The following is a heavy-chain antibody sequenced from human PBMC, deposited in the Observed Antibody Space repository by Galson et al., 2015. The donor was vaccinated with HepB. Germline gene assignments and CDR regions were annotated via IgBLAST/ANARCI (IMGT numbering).Heavy chain of an antibody. D-gene: IGHD3-10*01. Sequence: QSGAEVKKPGESLRISCTGSGYSFTSYWISWVRQMPGKGLEWMGRIDPSDSYTNYSPSFQGHVTISADKSISTAYLQWSSLKASDTAMYYCARHVTRSITPGDNNWFDPWGQGTLVTVSS. CDR3: ARHVTRSITPGDNNWFDP. CDR2: IDPSDSYT. V-gene: IGHV5-10-1*01. CDR1: GYSFTSYW. J-gene: IGHJ5*02.